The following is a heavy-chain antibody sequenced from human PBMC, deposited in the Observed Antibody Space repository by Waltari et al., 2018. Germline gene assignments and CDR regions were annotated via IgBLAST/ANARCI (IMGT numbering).Heavy chain of an antibody. CDR2: VQSRGST. CDR1: GDSLGTNS. J-gene: IGHJ3*02. D-gene: IGHD1-7*01. CDR3: ARALWRVGTRGDFFDI. V-gene: IGHV4-59*01. Sequence: QVQLRESGPGLVKSSETLSLTCSVSGDSLGTNSWSWIRQSPGKGLEWIGYVQSRGSTDYNPSFRGRVTMSADASKNQFSRTLKSLTAADTATYFCARALWRVGTRGDFFDIWGRGTTVTVS.